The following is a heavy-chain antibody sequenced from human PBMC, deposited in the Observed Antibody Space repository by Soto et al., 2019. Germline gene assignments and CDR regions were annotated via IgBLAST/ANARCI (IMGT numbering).Heavy chain of an antibody. D-gene: IGHD3-22*01. Sequence: QVQLQESGPGLVKPSGTLSLTRAVSGGSISSSYWWSWVRQPPGKGLEWIGEIYHSGNTNYNPSLKSRVTISVDKSKNQFSLKLSSVTAADTAVYYCARRRITMIVVVFDAFDIWGQGTMVTVSS. CDR1: GGSISSSYW. CDR3: ARRRITMIVVVFDAFDI. J-gene: IGHJ3*02. CDR2: IYHSGNT. V-gene: IGHV4-4*02.